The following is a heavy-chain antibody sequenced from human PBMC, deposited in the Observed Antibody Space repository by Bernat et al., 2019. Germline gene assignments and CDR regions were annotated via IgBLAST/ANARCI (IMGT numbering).Heavy chain of an antibody. V-gene: IGHV3-33*01. CDR3: AREQSIAAYIDY. CDR1: GFTFSSYG. Sequence: QVQLVESGGGVVQPGRSLRLSCAASGFTFSSYGMHWVRQAPGKGLEWVAVIWYDGSNKYYADSVKGRFTISRDNSKNTLYLPMNSLRAEDTAVYYCAREQSIAAYIDYWGQGTLVTVSS. J-gene: IGHJ4*02. D-gene: IGHD6-6*01. CDR2: IWYDGSNK.